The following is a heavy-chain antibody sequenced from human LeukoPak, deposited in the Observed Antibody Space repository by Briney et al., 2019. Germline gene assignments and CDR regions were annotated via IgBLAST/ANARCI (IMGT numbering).Heavy chain of an antibody. D-gene: IGHD3-10*01. CDR3: ARLLDVLLWFGELRRWFDP. J-gene: IGHJ5*02. Sequence: ASVKVSCKASGYTFTSYDINWVRQATGQGLEWMGWMNPNSGNTGYAQKFQGRVTMTRNTSISTAYMELSSLRSEDTAVYYCARLLDVLLWFGELRRWFDPWGQGTLATVSS. V-gene: IGHV1-8*01. CDR2: MNPNSGNT. CDR1: GYTFTSYD.